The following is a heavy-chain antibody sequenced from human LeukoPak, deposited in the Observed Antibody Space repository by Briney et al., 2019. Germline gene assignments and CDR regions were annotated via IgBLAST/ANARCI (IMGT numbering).Heavy chain of an antibody. J-gene: IGHJ6*04. Sequence: ASVKVSCKASGGTFSSYAISWVRQAPGQGLEWMGGIIPIFGTTNYAQKFQGRVTITADKSTSTAYMELSSLRSEDTAVYYCARAGRGSGSYYRQYYYGMDVWGKGTTVTVSS. CDR3: ARAGRGSGSYYRQYYYGMDV. CDR1: GGTFSSYA. D-gene: IGHD3-10*01. V-gene: IGHV1-69*06. CDR2: IIPIFGTT.